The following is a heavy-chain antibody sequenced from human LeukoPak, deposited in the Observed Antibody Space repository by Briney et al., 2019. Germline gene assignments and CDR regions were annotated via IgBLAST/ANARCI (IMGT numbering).Heavy chain of an antibody. J-gene: IGHJ4*02. CDR2: IYHSGAA. CDR1: GGSISSYY. V-gene: IGHV4-59*12. CDR3: VRGVGGEYFYFDR. D-gene: IGHD1-26*01. Sequence: SETLSLTCTVSGGSISSYYWSWIRQPPGKGLEWVGYIYHSGAAYHNPSLKSRLALSVDTSNNQFSLRLRSVTAADTAVYYCVRGVGGEYFYFDRWGQGALVTVSA.